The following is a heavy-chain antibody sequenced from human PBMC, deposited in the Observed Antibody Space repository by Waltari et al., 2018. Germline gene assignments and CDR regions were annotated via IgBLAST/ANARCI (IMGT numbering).Heavy chain of an antibody. V-gene: IGHV4-39*01. CDR2: ISYSGIT. Sequence: QLQLQESGPGLVKPSETLSLTCTVSGGSISRSGSSWGWIRQPPGKGLEWIGSISYSGITYYNTSLMSRVTISVDTSKNQFSLKLTSVIAAETAVFYCARFSKSANWIDPWGQGTLVTVSS. J-gene: IGHJ5*02. D-gene: IGHD3-3*02. CDR3: ARFSKSANWIDP. CDR1: GGSISRSGSS.